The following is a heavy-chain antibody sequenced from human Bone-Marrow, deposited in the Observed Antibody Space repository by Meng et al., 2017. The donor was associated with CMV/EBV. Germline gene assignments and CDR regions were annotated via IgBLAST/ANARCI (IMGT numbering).Heavy chain of an antibody. CDR1: GGSFSGYY. CDR3: ARPNCSSTSCYIDY. J-gene: IGHJ4*02. CDR2: IYYSGST. V-gene: IGHV4-34*01. D-gene: IGHD2-2*02. Sequence: SQTLSLTCAVYGGSFSGYYWSWIRQPPGKGLEWIGSIYYSGSTYYNPSLKSRVTISVDTSKNQFSLKLSSVTAADTAVYYCARPNCSSTSCYIDYWGQGTLVTVSS.